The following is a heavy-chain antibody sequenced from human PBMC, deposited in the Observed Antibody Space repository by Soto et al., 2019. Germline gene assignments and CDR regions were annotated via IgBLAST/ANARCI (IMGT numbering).Heavy chain of an antibody. D-gene: IGHD6-13*01. J-gene: IGHJ4*02. CDR1: SGSISSSNL. CDR3: ARSPRAIAAGGIDY. Sequence: QVQLQESGPGLVKPSGTLSLTCAVSSGSISSSNLWPWVRQPPGKGLEWIGEIYHGGSTNYNPSLKSRVTISVDKSKNHFSLRLSSVTAADTAVYYCARSPRAIAAGGIDYWGQGILVTVSS. CDR2: IYHGGST. V-gene: IGHV4-4*02.